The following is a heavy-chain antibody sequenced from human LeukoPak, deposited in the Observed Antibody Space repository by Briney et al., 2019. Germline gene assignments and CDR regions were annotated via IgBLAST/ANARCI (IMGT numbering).Heavy chain of an antibody. CDR2: IIPIREIA. Sequence: GASVKVSCKASGGTFSNYAITWLRQAPGQGLEWMGRIIPIREIADYAQNFEGRVTITADKPTSTAYMELSSLRSEDTAMYYCARDPSTVTTSRGYFDLWGRGTLVTVS. CDR3: ARDPSTVTTSRGYFDL. CDR1: GGTFSNYA. J-gene: IGHJ2*01. V-gene: IGHV1-69*04. D-gene: IGHD4-17*01.